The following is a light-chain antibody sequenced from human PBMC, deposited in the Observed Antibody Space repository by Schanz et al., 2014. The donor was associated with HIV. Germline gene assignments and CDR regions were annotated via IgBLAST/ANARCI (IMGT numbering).Light chain of an antibody. CDR2: NTY. J-gene: IGLJ3*02. CDR1: SSDFKTNA. V-gene: IGLV1-44*01. Sequence: QSVLTQAPSASGTPGQRVTISCSGSSSDFKTNAVLWYQQLPGAAPKLLIYNTYHRPSGVPDRFSGSDSGASASLAISGLQSEDEADYYCATWVDSLNGWVFGGGTKLTVL. CDR3: ATWVDSLNGWV.